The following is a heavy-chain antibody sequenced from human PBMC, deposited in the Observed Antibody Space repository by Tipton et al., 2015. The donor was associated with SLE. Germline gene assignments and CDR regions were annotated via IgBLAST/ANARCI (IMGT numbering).Heavy chain of an antibody. Sequence: TLSLTCTVSGGSISSGDYYWGWIRQPPGKGLEWIGSIYYSGSTYYNPSLKSRVTISVDTSKNQFSLKLSSVTAADTAVYYCARDGAYSSGAGDYWGQGTLVTVSS. CDR1: GGSISSGDYY. J-gene: IGHJ4*02. V-gene: IGHV4-39*07. CDR2: IYYSGST. CDR3: ARDGAYSSGAGDY. D-gene: IGHD6-19*01.